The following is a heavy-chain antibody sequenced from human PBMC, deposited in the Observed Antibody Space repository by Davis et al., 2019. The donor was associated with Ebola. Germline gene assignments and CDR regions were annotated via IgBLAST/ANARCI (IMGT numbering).Heavy chain of an antibody. J-gene: IGHJ4*02. V-gene: IGHV3-23*01. CDR1: GFTTYW. D-gene: IGHD3-22*01. Sequence: GESLKISCIASGFTTYWMHWVRQAPGKGLEWVAVITNSGATTYYSQSVMGRFTISRDNSKSILYLQMNSLRAEDTAVYYCATSGYYYALDYWGQGTLVTVSS. CDR3: ATSGYYYALDY. CDR2: ITNSGATT.